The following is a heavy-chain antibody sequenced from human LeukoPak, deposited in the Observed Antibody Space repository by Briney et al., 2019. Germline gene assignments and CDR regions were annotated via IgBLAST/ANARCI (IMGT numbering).Heavy chain of an antibody. J-gene: IGHJ1*01. CDR2: INTNTGNP. Sequence: ASVKVSCKASGYTFTSYAMNWVRQAPGQGLEWMGWINTNTGNPTYAQGFTGRFVFSLDTSVSTAYLQISSLKAEDTAVYYCASRTDSSRLWYFQHWGQGTLVTVSS. V-gene: IGHV7-4-1*02. D-gene: IGHD3-22*01. CDR3: ASRTDSSRLWYFQH. CDR1: GYTFTSYA.